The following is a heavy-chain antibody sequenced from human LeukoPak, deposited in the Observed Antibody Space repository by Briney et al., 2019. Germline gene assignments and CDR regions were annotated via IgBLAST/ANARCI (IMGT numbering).Heavy chain of an antibody. J-gene: IGHJ5*02. Sequence: GGSLRLSCAASGFTFSSYAMSWVRQAPGKGLEWVSAISGSGGSTYYADSVKGRFTISRDNARNTLYLQMNSLRAEDTAVYYCARWYYYETSGLYYGSFDNWGQGTLVTVSS. V-gene: IGHV3-23*01. CDR3: ARWYYYETSGLYYGSFDN. CDR2: ISGSGGST. CDR1: GFTFSSYA. D-gene: IGHD3-22*01.